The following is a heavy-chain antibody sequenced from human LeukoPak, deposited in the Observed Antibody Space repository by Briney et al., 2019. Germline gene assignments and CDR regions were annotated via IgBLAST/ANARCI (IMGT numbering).Heavy chain of an antibody. V-gene: IGHV3-48*02. CDR1: GFIFSTYS. CDR2: ISSISNIV. Sequence: PGGSLRLSCAASGFIFSTYSMNWVRQAPGKGLEWVSYISSISNIVFYGDSVKGRFTISRDNVKNSLFLQMNSLRDEDTAVYYCARDSFYGSGNYQNLGGRFDYWGQGSLVTVSS. D-gene: IGHD3-10*01. J-gene: IGHJ4*02. CDR3: ARDSFYGSGNYQNLGGRFDY.